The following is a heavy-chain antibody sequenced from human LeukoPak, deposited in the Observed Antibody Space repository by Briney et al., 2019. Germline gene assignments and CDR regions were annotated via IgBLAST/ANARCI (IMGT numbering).Heavy chain of an antibody. J-gene: IGHJ3*02. CDR1: GFTFSSHG. V-gene: IGHV3-23*01. Sequence: GGSLRLSCAASGFTFSSHGMNWVRKAPGKGLEWVSAISGSGGSTYYADSVKGRFTISRDNSKNTLYLQMNSLRAEDTAVYYCAKDVSPVDTWEDDAFDIWGQGTMVTVSS. CDR2: ISGSGGST. D-gene: IGHD5-18*01. CDR3: AKDVSPVDTWEDDAFDI.